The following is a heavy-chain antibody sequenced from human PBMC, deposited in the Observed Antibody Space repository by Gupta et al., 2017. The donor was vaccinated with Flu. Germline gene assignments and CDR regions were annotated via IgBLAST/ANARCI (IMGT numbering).Heavy chain of an antibody. V-gene: IGHV4-59*13. Sequence: GKGLEWIGYVYHTGDTSYNPSLKGRVSMSVDTSENQFSLKLTSVTAADTAVYYCAREAGYYADYFDSWGQGTLVTVSS. D-gene: IGHD3-10*01. CDR2: VYHTGDT. J-gene: IGHJ4*02. CDR3: AREAGYYADYFDS.